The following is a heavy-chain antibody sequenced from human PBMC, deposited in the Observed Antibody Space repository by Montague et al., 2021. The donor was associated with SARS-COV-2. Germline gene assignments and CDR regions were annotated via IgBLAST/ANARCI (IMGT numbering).Heavy chain of an antibody. D-gene: IGHD3-16*01. V-gene: IGHV4-4*07. CDR2: IYSSGSI. CDR3: ARNPGEYYGMDV. CDR1: GGSIRNYY. J-gene: IGHJ6*02. Sequence: SETLFLTCTVSGGSIRNYYWSWIRQPVGKGLEWIGRIYSSGSINYNPSLKTRITLSVDTSKNQLSLRLNSVTAADTAVYYCARNPGEYYGMDVWGQGTTVTVSS.